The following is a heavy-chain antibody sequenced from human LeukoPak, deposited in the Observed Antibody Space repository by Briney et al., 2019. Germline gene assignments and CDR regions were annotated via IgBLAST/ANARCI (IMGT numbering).Heavy chain of an antibody. J-gene: IGHJ6*03. CDR2: IKQDGSEK. Sequence: GGSLRLSCAASGFTFSSYDMTWVRQAPGKGLEWVANIKQDGSEKYYVDSVKGRFTISRDNAKNSLYLHMNSLRAEDTAVYYCARDSLDYGSMDVWGKGTTVTVSS. V-gene: IGHV3-7*01. CDR3: ARDSLDYGSMDV. CDR1: GFTFSSYD. D-gene: IGHD4/OR15-4a*01.